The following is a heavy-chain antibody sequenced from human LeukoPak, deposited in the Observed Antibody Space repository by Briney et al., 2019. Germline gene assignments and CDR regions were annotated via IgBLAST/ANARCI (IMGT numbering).Heavy chain of an antibody. V-gene: IGHV1-2*02. D-gene: IGHD3-22*01. CDR3: ASLVGVVVDNWFDP. CDR1: GYTFTGYY. Sequence: ASVKVSRKASGYTFTGYYMHWVRQAPGQGLEWMGWINPNSGGTNYAQKFQGRVTMTRDTSISTAYMELSRLRSDDTAVYYCASLVGVVVDNWFDPWGQGTLVTVSS. J-gene: IGHJ5*02. CDR2: INPNSGGT.